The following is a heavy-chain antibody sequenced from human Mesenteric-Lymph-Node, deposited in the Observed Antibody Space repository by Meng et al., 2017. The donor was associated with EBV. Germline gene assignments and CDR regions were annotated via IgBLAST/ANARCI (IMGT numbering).Heavy chain of an antibody. CDR1: GGTFSSYA. Sequence: QVQLVQSGAEVKKPGSSVKFSCKASGGTFSSYAISWVRQAPGQGLEWMGGINPISGTANYAQKFRGRVTITADKSTSTAYMELSSLRSEDTAVYYCARCGGDCYSLHLYWFDPRGQGTLVTVS. CDR2: INPISGTA. CDR3: ARCGGDCYSLHLYWFDP. V-gene: IGHV1-69*06. D-gene: IGHD2-21*01. J-gene: IGHJ5*02.